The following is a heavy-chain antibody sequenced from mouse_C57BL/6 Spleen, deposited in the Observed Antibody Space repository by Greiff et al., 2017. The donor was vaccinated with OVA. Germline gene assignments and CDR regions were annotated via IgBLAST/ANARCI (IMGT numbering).Heavy chain of an antibody. CDR1: GYAFSSYL. J-gene: IGHJ1*03. Sequence: QVQLQQSGAELVKPGASVKISCKASGYAFSSYLMNWVKQRPGKGLEWIGQIYPGDGDTNYNGKFKGKATLTADKSSSTAYMQLSSLTSEDSAVYFCARGDTTVVAPYWYFDVWGTGTTVTVSS. D-gene: IGHD1-1*01. CDR3: ARGDTTVVAPYWYFDV. V-gene: IGHV1-80*01. CDR2: IYPGDGDT.